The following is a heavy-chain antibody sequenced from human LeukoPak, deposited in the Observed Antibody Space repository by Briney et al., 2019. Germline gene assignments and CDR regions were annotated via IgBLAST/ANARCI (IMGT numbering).Heavy chain of an antibody. CDR1: GYSISSGYY. J-gene: IGHJ4*02. D-gene: IGHD6-13*01. V-gene: IGHV4-38-2*02. Sequence: PSETLSLTCTVSGYSISSGYYWGWIRQPPGKGLEWIGSIYHSGSTYHNPSLKSRVTISVDTSKNQFSLKLSSVTAADTAVYYCARDRGAAAGIFDYWGQGTLVTVSS. CDR2: IYHSGST. CDR3: ARDRGAAAGIFDY.